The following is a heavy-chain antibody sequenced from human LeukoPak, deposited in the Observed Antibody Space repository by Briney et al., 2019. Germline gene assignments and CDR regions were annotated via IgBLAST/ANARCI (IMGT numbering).Heavy chain of an antibody. V-gene: IGHV1-69*01. CDR3: GAGSGSYFEAFDI. CDR1: GGTFSSYA. J-gene: IGHJ3*02. CDR2: IIPIFGTA. D-gene: IGHD3-10*01. Sequence: SVKVSCKASGGTFSSYAISWVRQAPRQGLEWMGGIIPIFGTANYAQKFQGRVTITADESTSTAYMELSSLRSEDTAVYYCGAGSGSYFEAFDIWGQGIMVTVSS.